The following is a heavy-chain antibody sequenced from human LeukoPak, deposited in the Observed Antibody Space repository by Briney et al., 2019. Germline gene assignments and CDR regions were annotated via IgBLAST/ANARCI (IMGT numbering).Heavy chain of an antibody. J-gene: IGHJ4*02. CDR3: AHRRPLVSSAWYRHIYYFDY. V-gene: IGHV2-5*08. CDR1: GFSLSTSAMC. Sequence: SGPTLVNPTQTLTLTCTFSGFSLSTSAMCVSWIRQPPGKALEWLALFYWDDDKRYSPSLKSRLTITKDASKNQVVLTMTNMDPVDTATYYCAHRRPLVSSAWYRHIYYFDYWGQGTLVTVSS. CDR2: FYWDDDK. D-gene: IGHD6-13*01.